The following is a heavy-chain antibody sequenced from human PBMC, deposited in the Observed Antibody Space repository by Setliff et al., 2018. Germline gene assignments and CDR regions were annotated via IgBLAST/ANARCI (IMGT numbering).Heavy chain of an antibody. Sequence: GGSLRLSCAASGFRFSDLYMSWVRQVPGKGLEWLSKISGDGNTVYYADSVRGRFTISRDNAKNSLYLQMNSLRAEDTAVYYCAKGQGGRDSGTIEAAIYGPQSYYFDYWGQGTLVTVSS. CDR2: ISGDGNTV. CDR1: GFRFSDLY. D-gene: IGHD6-13*01. J-gene: IGHJ4*02. V-gene: IGHV3-11*01. CDR3: AKGQGGRDSGTIEAAIYGPQSYYFDY.